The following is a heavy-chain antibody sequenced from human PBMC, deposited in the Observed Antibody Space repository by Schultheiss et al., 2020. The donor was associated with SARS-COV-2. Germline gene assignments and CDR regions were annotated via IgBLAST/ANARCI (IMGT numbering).Heavy chain of an antibody. V-gene: IGHV4-59*12. Sequence: SETLSLTCTVSSGSLIPYYWTWIRQPPGKGLEWIGYISYTGSPSYNPSLKSRVTFSLDTSKKQFSLRLNSVTAADTAVYYCARGVRTVTTSFDYWGQGTLVTVAS. CDR3: ARGVRTVTTSFDY. J-gene: IGHJ4*02. CDR1: SGSLIPYY. D-gene: IGHD4-17*01. CDR2: ISYTGSP.